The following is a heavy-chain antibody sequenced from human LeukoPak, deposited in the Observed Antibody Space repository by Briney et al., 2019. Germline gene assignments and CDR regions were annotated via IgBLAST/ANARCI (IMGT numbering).Heavy chain of an antibody. CDR1: GFSFNSFA. J-gene: IGHJ4*02. V-gene: IGHV3-23*01. CDR2: VTGDGMTT. Sequence: GRSLRLSCSASGFSFNSFAMSWVRHPPGKGLDWVSTVTGDGMTTYFADSVKGPFTISRDNSKNTVCLQLNSLRADDTAVYYCAKAPPLVGYTSGWSSNSFDHWGQGTLVTVSS. D-gene: IGHD6-19*01. CDR3: AKAPPLVGYTSGWSSNSFDH.